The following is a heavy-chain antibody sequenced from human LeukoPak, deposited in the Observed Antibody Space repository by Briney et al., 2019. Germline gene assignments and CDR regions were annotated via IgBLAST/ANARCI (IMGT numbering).Heavy chain of an antibody. Sequence: RTGGSLRLSCAASGFTFSSYWMNWVRQAPGKGLEWVSSISSSSSYIYYADSVKGRFTISRDNAKNSLYLQMNSLRAEDTAVYYCAREDYDFRYGDYWGQGTLVTVSS. V-gene: IGHV3-21*01. D-gene: IGHD3-3*01. J-gene: IGHJ4*02. CDR2: ISSSSSYI. CDR3: AREDYDFRYGDY. CDR1: GFTFSSYW.